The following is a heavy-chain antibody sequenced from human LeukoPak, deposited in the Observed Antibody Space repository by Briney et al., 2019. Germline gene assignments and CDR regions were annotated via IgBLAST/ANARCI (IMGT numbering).Heavy chain of an antibody. Sequence: SPSETLSLTCTVSGVSITTYSHNYDWIRQPPGKGLEWIGGFHLSGAINYNPSLKSRVTIFVGTSKKQISLRLNSVTAADTAVYYCARRYEGSGYAYDYWGQGILVTVSS. D-gene: IGHD3-22*01. CDR2: FHLSGAI. V-gene: IGHV4-39*01. CDR3: ARRYEGSGYAYDY. J-gene: IGHJ4*02. CDR1: GVSITTYSHN.